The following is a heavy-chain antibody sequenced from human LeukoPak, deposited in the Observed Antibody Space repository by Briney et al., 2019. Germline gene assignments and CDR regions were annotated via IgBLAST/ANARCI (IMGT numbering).Heavy chain of an antibody. Sequence: SETLSLSCTVSGGSISSGDYYWSWIRQPPGKGLEWIGYIYYSGSTYYNPSLKSRVTISVDTSENQFSLKLSSVTAADTDVYYCARGYYYESSGYYDYWGQGTLVTVSS. CDR2: IYYSGST. CDR1: GGSISSGDYY. CDR3: ARGYYYESSGYYDY. J-gene: IGHJ4*02. D-gene: IGHD3-22*01. V-gene: IGHV4-30-4*01.